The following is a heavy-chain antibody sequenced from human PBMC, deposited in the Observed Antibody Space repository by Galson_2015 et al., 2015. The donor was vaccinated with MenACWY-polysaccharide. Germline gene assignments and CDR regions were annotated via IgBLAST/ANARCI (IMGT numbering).Heavy chain of an antibody. CDR2: IKQDGSEE. CDR3: ARSLRRGCPCRFFDP. CDR1: GFTFSAYW. Sequence: SLRLSCAASGFTFSAYWMNWVRQAPGKGLEWVANIKQDGSEEYYVDSVKGRFTISRDNAKNSLYLQMNSLRAEDTAVYYCARSLRRGCPCRFFDPRGQGTLLTVSA. D-gene: IGHD6-19*01. J-gene: IGHJ5*02. V-gene: IGHV3-7*01.